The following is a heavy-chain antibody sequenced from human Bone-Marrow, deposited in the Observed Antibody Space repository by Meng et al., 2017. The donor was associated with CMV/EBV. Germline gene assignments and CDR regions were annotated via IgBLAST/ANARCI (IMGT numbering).Heavy chain of an antibody. Sequence: ASVKVSCKSSGYTFISYYIHWVRQAPGQGLEWMGLISPSGDTTIYAQKFQGRVTMTGDTSTSTMYMDLRSLGSEDTAIYYCARQFIETSTSSFDYWRQGTLVTVSS. CDR3: ARQFIETSTSSFDY. J-gene: IGHJ4*02. D-gene: IGHD2-2*01. V-gene: IGHV1-46*01. CDR1: GYTFISYY. CDR2: ISPSGDTT.